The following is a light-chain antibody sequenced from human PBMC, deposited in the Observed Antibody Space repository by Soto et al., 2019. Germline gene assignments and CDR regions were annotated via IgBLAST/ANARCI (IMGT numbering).Light chain of an antibody. Sequence: QSALTQPASVSGSPGQSITMSCTGTSSDVAGYNYVSWYQQQPGKAPKLMIYEVSNRPSGVSDRFSGSKSGNTASLTISGLQPEDEAHYYCSSYTSRSLVVFGGGTQLTVL. J-gene: IGLJ2*01. CDR1: SSDVAGYNY. CDR2: EVS. V-gene: IGLV2-14*01. CDR3: SSYTSRSLVV.